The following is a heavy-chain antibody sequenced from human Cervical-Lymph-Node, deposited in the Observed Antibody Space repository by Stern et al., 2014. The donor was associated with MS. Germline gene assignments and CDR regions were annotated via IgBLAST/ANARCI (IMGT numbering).Heavy chain of an antibody. J-gene: IGHJ4*02. CDR3: IHTSPRVPGIDY. CDR2: IYWDDDK. CDR1: GFSLTTSGVG. V-gene: IGHV2-5*02. Sequence: QVTLKESGPTLVKPTQTLTLKCIFSGFSLTTSGVGVGWIRQPPGKALEWLGFIYWDDDKRYSPSLKRRITITKDSSKNQVVLTMTNMDPVDTATYYCIHTSPRVPGIDYWGQGTLVTVSS. D-gene: IGHD6-13*01.